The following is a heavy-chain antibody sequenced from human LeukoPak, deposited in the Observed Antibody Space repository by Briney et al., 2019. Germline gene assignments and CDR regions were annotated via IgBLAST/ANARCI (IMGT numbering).Heavy chain of an antibody. D-gene: IGHD3-22*01. V-gene: IGHV3-30*03. Sequence: PGGSLRLSCAASGFTFSSYSMNWVRQAPGRGLEWVALISYPRSYHYYIDSVKGRFTSSRDDSKNTFYLQMNSLRAEDTALYYCAREYSDSSGYYYGLDNWGQGTLVTVSS. CDR2: ISYPRSYH. CDR3: AREYSDSSGYYYGLDN. CDR1: GFTFSSYS. J-gene: IGHJ4*02.